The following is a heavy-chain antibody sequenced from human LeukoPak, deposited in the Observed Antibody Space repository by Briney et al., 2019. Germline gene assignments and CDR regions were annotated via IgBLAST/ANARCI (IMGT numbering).Heavy chain of an antibody. J-gene: IGHJ4*02. CDR2: ISSSGDTI. D-gene: IGHD6-19*01. Sequence: GGSLRLSCAASGFTFNSFILNWVRQAPGKGLEWLSYISSSGDTIFYADSVKGRFTVSRDNAKNSLYVQMNSLRVEDTAVYYCARGRMGSGGFDYWGQGTLVTVSS. CDR1: GFTFNSFI. CDR3: ARGRMGSGGFDY. V-gene: IGHV3-48*04.